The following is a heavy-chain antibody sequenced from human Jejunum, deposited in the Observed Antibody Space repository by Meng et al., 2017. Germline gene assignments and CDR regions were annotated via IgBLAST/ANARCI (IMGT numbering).Heavy chain of an antibody. J-gene: IGHJ4*02. D-gene: IGHD1-26*01. Sequence: GAVLWSLLETLSLFCTVSGGSLCRVGYQWGVIRQPPGKGLECLGYASSHYNPSLTSRVTISLDTSRNPFSLSLSSVTAADTAVYYCARDHMGSLDYWGQGILVTVSS. V-gene: IGHV4-61*08. CDR2: ASS. CDR3: ARDHMGSLDY. CDR1: GGSLCRVGYQ.